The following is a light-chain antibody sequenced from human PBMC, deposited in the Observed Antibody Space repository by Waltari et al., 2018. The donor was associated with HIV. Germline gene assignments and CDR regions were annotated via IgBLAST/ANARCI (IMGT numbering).Light chain of an antibody. Sequence: QSALTQPPSVSGSPGQSVTISCTGTSSDVGAYDRISWSHQPPGTAPKLMIYEVLYPPSGVPYRFSGSKSGNTASLTISGLQAEDEGDYYCSSYTSSNIYVFGTATTVTVL. J-gene: IGLJ1*01. CDR3: SSYTSSNIYV. CDR1: SSDVGAYDR. CDR2: EVL. V-gene: IGLV2-18*02.